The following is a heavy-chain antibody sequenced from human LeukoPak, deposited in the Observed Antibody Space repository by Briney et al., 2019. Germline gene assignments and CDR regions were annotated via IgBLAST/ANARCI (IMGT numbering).Heavy chain of an antibody. D-gene: IGHD1-26*01. V-gene: IGHV1-2*02. CDR2: INPNSGDT. CDR1: GYTFTGYY. Sequence: ASVKVSCEASGYTFTGYYMHWVRQAPGQGLEWMGWINPNSGDTNYAQKFQGRVTMTRDTSISTAYMELSRLRSDDTAVYYCARDWEGLGEYWYFDLWGRGTLVTVSS. CDR3: ARDWEGLGEYWYFDL. J-gene: IGHJ2*01.